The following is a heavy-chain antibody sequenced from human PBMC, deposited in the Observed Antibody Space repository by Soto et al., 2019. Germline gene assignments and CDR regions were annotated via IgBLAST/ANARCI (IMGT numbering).Heavy chain of an antibody. V-gene: IGHV3-23*01. D-gene: IGHD5-18*01. CDR2: ISASGGST. CDR3: ARDSYSYGPRVLQH. J-gene: IGHJ1*01. CDR1: GFTFADFA. Sequence: PGGSLRLSCSGSGFTFADFAMSWVRQAPGGGLEWVSGISASGGSTYYADSVEGRFTIFRDNFRDTLSLHMNSLRAEDTAVYYCARDSYSYGPRVLQHWGQGTLVTVSS.